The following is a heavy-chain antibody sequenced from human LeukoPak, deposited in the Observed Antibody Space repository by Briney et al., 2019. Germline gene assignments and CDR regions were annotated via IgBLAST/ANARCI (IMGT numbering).Heavy chain of an antibody. D-gene: IGHD5-18*01. CDR3: ARLSGYSYGTFDY. CDR2: IYPGDSDT. V-gene: IGHV5-51*01. Sequence: GESQKISCKGSGYSFTSYWIGWVRQMPGKGLEWMGIIYPGDSDTRYSPSFQGQVTISADKSISTASLQWSSPKASDTAMYYSARLSGYSYGTFDYWGQGTLVTASS. J-gene: IGHJ4*02. CDR1: GYSFTSYW.